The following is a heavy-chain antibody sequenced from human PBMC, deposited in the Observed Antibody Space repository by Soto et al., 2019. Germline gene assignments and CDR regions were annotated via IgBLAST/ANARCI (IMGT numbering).Heavy chain of an antibody. Sequence: GASVKVSCKASGGTFSSYAISWVRQAPGQGLEWMGGIIPICGTANYAQKFQGRVTITRDASTSTAYMELSSLRSEDTAVYYCARDLSSAQYSSWGQGTLVTVSS. D-gene: IGHD6-13*01. CDR2: IIPICGTA. CDR3: ARDLSSAQYSS. CDR1: GGTFSSYA. V-gene: IGHV1-69*05. J-gene: IGHJ4*02.